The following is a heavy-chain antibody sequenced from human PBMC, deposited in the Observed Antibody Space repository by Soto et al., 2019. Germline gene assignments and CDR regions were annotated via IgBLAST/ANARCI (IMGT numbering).Heavy chain of an antibody. CDR2: ISSSSSYI. Sequence: RGALLVSCAASVFTFSSYSMNWVRQAPGKGLEWVSSISSSSSYIYYADSVKGRFTISRDNAKNSLYLQMNSLRAEDTAVYYCARDYDSSGYYGIFDYWGQGTMVTVSS. J-gene: IGHJ4*02. CDR3: ARDYDSSGYYGIFDY. D-gene: IGHD3-22*01. V-gene: IGHV3-21*01. CDR1: VFTFSSYS.